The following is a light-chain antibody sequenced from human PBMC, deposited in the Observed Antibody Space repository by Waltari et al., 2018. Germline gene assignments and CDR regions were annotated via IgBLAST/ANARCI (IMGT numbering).Light chain of an antibody. Sequence: EVVLTPSPDTLSVFAGDRSTLSCRASQSVGRNLAWYQQKPGQAPRLLIYGASIRATGVTGRFSGSGSGTEFTLIISSLQSEDFAVYYCHQYNKWPYTFGRGTRLEIK. CDR2: GAS. V-gene: IGKV3-15*01. CDR3: HQYNKWPYT. J-gene: IGKJ2*01. CDR1: QSVGRN.